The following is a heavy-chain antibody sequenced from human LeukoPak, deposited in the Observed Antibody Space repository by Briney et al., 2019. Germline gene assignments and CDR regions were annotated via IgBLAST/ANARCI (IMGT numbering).Heavy chain of an antibody. V-gene: IGHV3-30*03. D-gene: IGHD2-21*02. J-gene: IGHJ4*02. CDR3: ARDLTAYCGGDCSIFDY. CDR2: ISYDGSNK. CDR1: GFTFSSYS. Sequence: GGSLRLSCVASGFTFSSYSMNWVRQAPGKGLEWVADISYDGSNKYYADSVKGRFTIARDNSKNTLYLQMNSLRAEDTAVYYCARDLTAYCGGDCSIFDYWGQGTLVTVSS.